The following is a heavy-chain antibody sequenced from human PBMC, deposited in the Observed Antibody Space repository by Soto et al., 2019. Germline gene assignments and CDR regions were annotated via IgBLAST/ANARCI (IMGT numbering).Heavy chain of an antibody. CDR3: ASGWFGEFVYYFDY. CDR1: GYTFTSYG. Sequence: QVQLVQSGAEVKKPGASVKVSCKASGYTFTSYGISWVRQAPGQGLEWMGWIFAHNGNTNYAQKLQGRVTMTTDTSTSTAYRERRSLEADDTAGYYCASGWFGEFVYYFDYWGQGTLVTVSS. V-gene: IGHV1-18*01. CDR2: IFAHNGNT. J-gene: IGHJ4*01. D-gene: IGHD3-10*01.